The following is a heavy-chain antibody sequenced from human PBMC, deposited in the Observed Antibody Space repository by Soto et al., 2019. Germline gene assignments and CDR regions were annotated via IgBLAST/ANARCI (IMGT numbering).Heavy chain of an antibody. CDR1: GYTFTSYA. CDR3: ARGGGRFGELYYFDY. Sequence: ASVKVSCKASGYTFTSYAMHWVRQAPGQRLEWMGWINAGNGNTKYLQKFQGRVTITRDTSASTAYMELSSLRSEDTAVYYCARGGGRFGELYYFDYWGQGTLVTGSS. CDR2: INAGNGNT. V-gene: IGHV1-3*01. D-gene: IGHD3-10*01. J-gene: IGHJ4*02.